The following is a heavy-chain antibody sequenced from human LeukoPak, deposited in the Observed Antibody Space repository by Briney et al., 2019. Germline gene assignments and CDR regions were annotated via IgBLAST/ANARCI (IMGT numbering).Heavy chain of an antibody. CDR2: ISGSGGST. D-gene: IGHD3-10*01. J-gene: IGHJ5*02. CDR1: GFTFSSYA. CDR3: AKTIVGGSGSSPPWFDP. V-gene: IGHV3-23*01. Sequence: GGSLRLSCAASGFTFSSYAMSWVRQAPGKGLEWVSAISGSGGSTYYADSVKGRFTISRDNSKNALYLQMNSLRAEDTAVYYCAKTIVGGSGSSPPWFDPWGQGTLVTVSS.